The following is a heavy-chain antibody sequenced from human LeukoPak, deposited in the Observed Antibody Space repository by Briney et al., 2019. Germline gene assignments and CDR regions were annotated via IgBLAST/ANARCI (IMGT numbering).Heavy chain of an antibody. D-gene: IGHD3-10*01. V-gene: IGHV1-69*05. CDR2: IIPIFGTA. Sequence: SVKVSCKASGGTFSRYAISWVRQAPGQGLEWMGGIIPIFGTANYAQKFQGRVTITTDESTSTAYMELSSLRSEDTAVYYCARGKDYYYYYYMDVWGKGTTVTVSS. CDR3: ARGKDYYYYYYMDV. CDR1: GGTFSRYA. J-gene: IGHJ6*03.